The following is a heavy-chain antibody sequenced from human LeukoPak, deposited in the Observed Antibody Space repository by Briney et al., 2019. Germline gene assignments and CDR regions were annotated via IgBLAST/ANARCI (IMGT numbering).Heavy chain of an antibody. Sequence: ASVKVSCKASGYTFTSYAMHWVRQAPGQRLEWMGWINAGNGNTKYSQKFQGRVTITRDTSASTAYMELRSLRSDDTAVYYCARRGLTTVGDYYYYYMDVWGQGTLVTVSS. J-gene: IGHJ6*03. CDR1: GYTFTSYA. V-gene: IGHV1-3*01. CDR2: INAGNGNT. D-gene: IGHD4-23*01. CDR3: ARRGLTTVGDYYYYYMDV.